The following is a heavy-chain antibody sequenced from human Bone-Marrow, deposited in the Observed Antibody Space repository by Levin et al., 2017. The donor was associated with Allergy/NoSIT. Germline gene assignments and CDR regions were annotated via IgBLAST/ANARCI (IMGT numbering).Heavy chain of an antibody. Sequence: GESLKISCKASGYTFTSYAMHWVRQAPGQRLEWMGWINAGNGNTKYSQKFQGRVTITRDTSASTAYMELSSLRSEDTAVYYCARDHYDFWSGSDNYYYGMDGWGQGTTVTVSS. CDR3: ARDHYDFWSGSDNYYYGMDG. V-gene: IGHV1-3*01. CDR1: GYTFTSYA. D-gene: IGHD3-3*01. CDR2: INAGNGNT. J-gene: IGHJ6*02.